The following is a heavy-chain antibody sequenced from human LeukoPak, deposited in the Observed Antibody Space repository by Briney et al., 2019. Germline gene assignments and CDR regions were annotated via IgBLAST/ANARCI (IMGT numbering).Heavy chain of an antibody. CDR3: AKDTTYSSTSCYDY. D-gene: IGHD2-2*01. V-gene: IGHV3-66*01. Sequence: PGGSLRLSCAASGFTVSSNYMSWVRQAPGKGLEWVSVIYSGGSTYYADSVKGRFTISRDNSKNTLYLQMNSLRAEDTAVYYCAKDTTYSSTSCYDYWGQGTLVTVSS. CDR1: GFTVSSNY. J-gene: IGHJ4*02. CDR2: IYSGGST.